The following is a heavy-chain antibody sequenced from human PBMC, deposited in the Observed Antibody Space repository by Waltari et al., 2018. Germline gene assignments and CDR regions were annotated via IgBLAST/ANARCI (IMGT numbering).Heavy chain of an antibody. J-gene: IGHJ4*02. V-gene: IGHV1-8*01. CDR1: GYDFIGYD. Sequence: QVHLVQSGPEVKKPGASVKVSCKASGYDFIGYDINWVRQATGQGLEWMGWRNPNGGNTAYAQRFQGRVTMTRDRSLNTAYMELHSLRSEDTAVYYCVRGFRHCTAASCSDHWGQGTLVTVSS. CDR3: VRGFRHCTAASCSDH. D-gene: IGHD2-15*01. CDR2: RNPNGGNT.